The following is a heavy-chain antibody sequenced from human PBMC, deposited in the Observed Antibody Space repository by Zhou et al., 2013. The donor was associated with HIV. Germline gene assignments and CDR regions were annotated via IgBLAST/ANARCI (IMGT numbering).Heavy chain of an antibody. CDR3: ARDEGMAVTSIDY. CDR1: GYSFSYYY. CDR2: INPNSGGT. Sequence: QVQLVQSGAEVKKPGASVKVSCKASGYSFSYYYIHWVRQAPGEGLEWMGWINPNSGGTNYAQNFQGRVTMTRDSSIRTVYMDLNNLKSDDTAVYYCARDEGMAVTSIDYWGQGTLVTVSS. V-gene: IGHV1-2*02. D-gene: IGHD2-21*02. J-gene: IGHJ4*02.